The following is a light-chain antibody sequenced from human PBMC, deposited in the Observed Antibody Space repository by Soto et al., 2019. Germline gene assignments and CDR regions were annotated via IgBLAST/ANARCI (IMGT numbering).Light chain of an antibody. CDR2: GAS. CDR1: QSVGTW. V-gene: IGKV1-5*01. J-gene: IGKJ1*01. Sequence: DIQMTQSPSTLSASVGDRVTITCRASQSVGTWVAWYQQKPGKAPKLLIYGASNLESGVPSRFSGSGSGTEFTLTITTLQPDDFATYFCQHYRRNTWSFGPGTKVDIK. CDR3: QHYRRNTWS.